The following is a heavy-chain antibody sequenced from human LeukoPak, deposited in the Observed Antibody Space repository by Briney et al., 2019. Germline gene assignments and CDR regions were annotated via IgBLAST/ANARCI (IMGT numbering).Heavy chain of an antibody. V-gene: IGHV1-46*01. J-gene: IGHJ3*02. D-gene: IGHD3-22*01. CDR2: INPRGGST. Sequence: ASVKVSCKASGYTFTSHLMHWVRQAPGQGLEWMGIINPRGGSTSYTQKFKGRVTMTRDTSTSTVYMELSSMRSEDTAVYYCARVKSYYYDTSDKDAFDIWGQGTMVTVSS. CDR3: ARVKSYYYDTSDKDAFDI. CDR1: GYTFTSHL.